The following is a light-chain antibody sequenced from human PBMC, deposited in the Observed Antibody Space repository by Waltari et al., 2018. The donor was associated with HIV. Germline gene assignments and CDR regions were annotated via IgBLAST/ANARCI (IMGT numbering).Light chain of an antibody. J-gene: IGLJ1*01. CDR1: NSNLGSNT. Sequence: QSVLTQPPSASGTPGQRVTISCSGSNSNLGSNTVNWYQQLPGTAPKVLIYRNIQRPSGGPDRFSGSKSGTSASLAISGLQSEDEAEYYVSTWDDSLNGYVFGAGTKVTVL. V-gene: IGLV1-44*01. CDR2: RNI. CDR3: STWDDSLNGYV.